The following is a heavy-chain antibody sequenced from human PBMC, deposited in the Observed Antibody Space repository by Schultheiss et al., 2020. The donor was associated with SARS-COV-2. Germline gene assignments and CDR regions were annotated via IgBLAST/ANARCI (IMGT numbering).Heavy chain of an antibody. V-gene: IGHV3-48*04. CDR3: ARESSSSFDY. Sequence: LSLTCAASGFTFSSYSMNWVRQAPGKGLEWVSYISSSSSTIYYADSVKGRFTISRDNAKNSLYLQMNSLRAEDTAVYYCARESSSSFDYWGQGTLVTVSS. CDR1: GFTFSSYS. J-gene: IGHJ4*02. CDR2: ISSSSSTI. D-gene: IGHD6-6*01.